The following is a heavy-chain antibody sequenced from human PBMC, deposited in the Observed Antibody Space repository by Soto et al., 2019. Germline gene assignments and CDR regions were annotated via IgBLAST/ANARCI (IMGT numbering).Heavy chain of an antibody. Sequence: SETLSLTCTVSGGSIISYYWSWIRQPPWKGLEWIGYIYYSGSTNYNPSLKSRVTISVDTSKNQFSLKLSSVTAADTAVYYCARRQIWFVELLDSFDNRRERKIFTASS. CDR3: ARRQIWFVELLDSFDN. V-gene: IGHV4-59*08. D-gene: IGHD3-10*01. CDR2: IYYSGST. J-gene: IGHJ3*02. CDR1: GGSIISYY.